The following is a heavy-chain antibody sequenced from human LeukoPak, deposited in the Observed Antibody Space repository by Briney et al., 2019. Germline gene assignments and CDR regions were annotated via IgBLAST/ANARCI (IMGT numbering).Heavy chain of an antibody. D-gene: IGHD2-15*01. V-gene: IGHV3-53*01. CDR1: GFTVSSNY. Sequence: PGGSLRLSCAASGFTVSSNYMNWVRQAPGKGLEWVSVIYSGGSTYYADSVKGRFTISRDNSKNTLYLQMNSLRAEDTAVYYCALRGKVVVVAYDYWGQGALVTVSS. J-gene: IGHJ4*02. CDR2: IYSGGST. CDR3: ALRGKVVVVAYDY.